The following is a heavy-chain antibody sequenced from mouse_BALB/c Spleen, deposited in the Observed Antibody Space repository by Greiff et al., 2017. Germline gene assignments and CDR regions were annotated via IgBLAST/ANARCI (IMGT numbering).Heavy chain of an antibody. V-gene: IGHV5-6-5*01. CDR3: ARGNYRYDDGFAY. D-gene: IGHD2-14*01. CDR1: GFTFSSYA. Sequence: EVKLVESGGGLVKPGGSLKLSCAASGFTFSSYAMSWVRQTPEKGLEWVASISSGGSTYYPDSVKGRFTISRDNARNILYLQMSSLRSEDTAMYYCARGNYRYDDGFAYWGQGTLVTVSA. J-gene: IGHJ3*01. CDR2: ISSGGST.